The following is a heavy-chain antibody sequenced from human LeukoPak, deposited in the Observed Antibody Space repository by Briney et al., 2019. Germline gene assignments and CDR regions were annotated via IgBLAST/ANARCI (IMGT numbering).Heavy chain of an antibody. D-gene: IGHD6-13*01. J-gene: IGHJ6*02. CDR3: ARDQGSSSWLQYYYYGMDV. CDR2: INPNSGGT. CDR1: GYTFTGYY. V-gene: IGHV1-2*04. Sequence: GASVKVSCKASGYTFTGYYMHWVRQAPGQGLEWMGWINPNSGGTNYAQKFQGWVTMTRDTSISTAYMEVRRLRSDDTAVYYCARDQGSSSWLQYYYYGMDVWGQGTTVTVSS.